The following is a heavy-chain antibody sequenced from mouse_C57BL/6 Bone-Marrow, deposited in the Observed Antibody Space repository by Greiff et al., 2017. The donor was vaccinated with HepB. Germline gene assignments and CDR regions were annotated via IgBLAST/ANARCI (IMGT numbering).Heavy chain of an antibody. CDR3: ARCSSRYFDV. Sequence: QVTLKESGPGLLQSSQTLSLTCSFSGFSLSTSGMGVIWIRQPSGKGLEWLAHIYWDDDKRYNPSLKSRLTISKDTSRNQVFLKITSADTADTATDYCARCSSRYFDVWGTGTTVTVSS. CDR2: IYWDDDK. CDR1: GFSLSTSGMG. J-gene: IGHJ1*03. D-gene: IGHD6-1*01. V-gene: IGHV8-12*01.